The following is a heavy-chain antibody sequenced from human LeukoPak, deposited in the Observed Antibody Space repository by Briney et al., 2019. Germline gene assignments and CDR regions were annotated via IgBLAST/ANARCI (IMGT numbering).Heavy chain of an antibody. CDR3: AREGWDLNALDI. V-gene: IGHV3-30*04. Sequence: GGSLRLSCAASGFTFSSYAMHWVRQAPGKGLEWVAVISYDGSNKYYADSVKGRFTISRDNAKNSLYLQMDSLRVEDTAVYYCAREGWDLNALDIWGQGTMVTVSP. J-gene: IGHJ3*02. CDR2: ISYDGSNK. D-gene: IGHD1-26*01. CDR1: GFTFSSYA.